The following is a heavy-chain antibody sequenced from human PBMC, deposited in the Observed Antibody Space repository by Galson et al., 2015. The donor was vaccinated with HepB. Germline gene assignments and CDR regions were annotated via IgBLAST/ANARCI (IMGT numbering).Heavy chain of an antibody. J-gene: IGHJ3*02. D-gene: IGHD5-18*01. CDR2: ISSDGSST. V-gene: IGHV3-74*01. CDR1: GFTFSSYW. CDR3: ARKPWVQLWLLGRGVKAFDI. Sequence: SLRLSCAASGFTFSSYWMHWVRQAPGKGLVWVSRISSDGSSTSYADSVKGRFTISRDNAKNTLYLQMNSLRAEDTAVYYCARKPWVQLWLLGRGVKAFDIWGQGTMVTVSS.